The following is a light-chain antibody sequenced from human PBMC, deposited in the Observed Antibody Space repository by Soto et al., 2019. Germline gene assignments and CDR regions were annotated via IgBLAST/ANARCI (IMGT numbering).Light chain of an antibody. V-gene: IGKV1-27*01. J-gene: IGKJ3*01. CDR3: QKYNSAPFT. CDR1: QGISCY. CDR2: AAS. Sequence: DIQMPPSPSSLSAAVGVRVPITCRASQGISCYFAWYQQKPGKVPNLLIYAASTLQSGVPSRFSGSGSGTDFTLTISSLQPEDVAIYYCQKYNSAPFTFGPGTKVDI.